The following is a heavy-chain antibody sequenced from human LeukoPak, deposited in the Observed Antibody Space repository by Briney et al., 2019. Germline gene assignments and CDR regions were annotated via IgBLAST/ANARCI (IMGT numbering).Heavy chain of an antibody. V-gene: IGHV3-74*01. CDR2: INTDGSLT. CDR3: ARIKVGATGIDY. J-gene: IGHJ4*02. Sequence: GGSLRLSCAASGFTFNNYWMHWVRQAPGKGLVWVSRINTDGSLTNYADSVKGRFTFSRDNAKNTLYLEMNSLRAEDTAVYYCARIKVGATGIDYWGPGTLVTVSS. CDR1: GFTFNNYW. D-gene: IGHD1-26*01.